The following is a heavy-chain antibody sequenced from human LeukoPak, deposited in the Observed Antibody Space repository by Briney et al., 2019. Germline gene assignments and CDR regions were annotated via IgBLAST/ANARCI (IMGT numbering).Heavy chain of an antibody. CDR1: GGSISSSSSY. Sequence: PSETLSLTCTVSGGSISSSSSYWGWIRQPPGKGLEWIGSIYHSVSTYYNPPLKSRVTISVDTSKDQFSLRLSSVTAADTAVYYCARHPSGWYDNWGQGTLVTVSS. CDR3: ARHPSGWYDN. D-gene: IGHD2-15*01. J-gene: IGHJ5*02. V-gene: IGHV4-39*01. CDR2: IYHSVST.